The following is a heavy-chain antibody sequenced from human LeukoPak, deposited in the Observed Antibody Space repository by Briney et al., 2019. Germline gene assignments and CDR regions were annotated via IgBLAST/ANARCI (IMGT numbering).Heavy chain of an antibody. Sequence: PSETLSLSCVTYGGSFTGYYWSWIRQFPGKGLEWIGEISPRGTTYNPSLKSRVTISLDTTKNQFSLILTSMSAADAAVYFCASDSYSSIGYYWSQGTLVTVSS. D-gene: IGHD6-13*01. V-gene: IGHV4-34*01. CDR2: ISPRGT. J-gene: IGHJ4*02. CDR1: GGSFTGYY. CDR3: ASDSYSSIGYY.